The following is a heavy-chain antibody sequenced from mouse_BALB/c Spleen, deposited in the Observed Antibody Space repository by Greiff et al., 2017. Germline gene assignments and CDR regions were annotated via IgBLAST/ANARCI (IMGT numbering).Heavy chain of an antibody. Sequence: EVQGVESGGDLVKPGGSLKLSCAASGFTFSSYGMSWVRQTPDKRLEWVATISSGGSYTYYPDSVKGRFTISRDNAKNTLYLQMSSLKSEDTAMYYCARQSSRDAMDYWGQGTSVTVSS. V-gene: IGHV5-6*01. CDR2: ISSGGSYT. J-gene: IGHJ4*01. D-gene: IGHD1-1*01. CDR1: GFTFSSYG. CDR3: ARQSSRDAMDY.